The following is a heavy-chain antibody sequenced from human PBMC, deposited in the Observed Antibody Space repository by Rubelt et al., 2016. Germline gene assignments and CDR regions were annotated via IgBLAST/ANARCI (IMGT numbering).Heavy chain of an antibody. Sequence: QVQLVQSGAEVKKPGASVKVSCKASGYTFTSYGISWVRQAPGQGLEWMGWISAYNGNTNYAQKLQGRVTMTKDTSTSKAYMELRSLRSDDTAVYYCARDGAFPLGSGFEKRSDYWGQGTLVTVSS. J-gene: IGHJ4*02. CDR2: ISAYNGNT. V-gene: IGHV1-18*01. D-gene: IGHD3-10*01. CDR1: GYTFTSYG. CDR3: ARDGAFPLGSGFEKRSDY.